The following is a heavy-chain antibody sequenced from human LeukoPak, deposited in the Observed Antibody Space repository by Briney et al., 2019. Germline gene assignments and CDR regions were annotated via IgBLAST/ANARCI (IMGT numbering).Heavy chain of an antibody. V-gene: IGHV3-48*01. CDR3: ARGEGGSSWYYFDY. J-gene: IGHJ4*02. Sequence: LSGGSLRLSCAASGFTFSSYSMNWVRQAPGKGLEWLSYISSSSSAIYYADSVKGRFTISRDNAKNSLYLQMNSLRAEDTAVYYCARGEGGSSWYYFDYWGQGTLVTVSS. D-gene: IGHD6-13*01. CDR1: GFTFSSYS. CDR2: ISSSSSAI.